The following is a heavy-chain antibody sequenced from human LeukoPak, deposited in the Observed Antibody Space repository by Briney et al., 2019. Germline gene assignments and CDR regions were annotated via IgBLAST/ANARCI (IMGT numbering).Heavy chain of an antibody. J-gene: IGHJ4*02. V-gene: IGHV3-30*18. D-gene: IGHD3-9*01. CDR1: GFTFSSYG. CDR3: AKDALRYFDWLLPDY. CDR2: ISYDGSNK. Sequence: GGSLRLSCAASGFTFSSYGMHWVRQAPGKGLEWVAVISYDGSNKYYADSVKGRFTISRDNSKNTLYLQMNSLRAEDTAVYYCAKDALRYFDWLLPDYWGQGTLVTVSS.